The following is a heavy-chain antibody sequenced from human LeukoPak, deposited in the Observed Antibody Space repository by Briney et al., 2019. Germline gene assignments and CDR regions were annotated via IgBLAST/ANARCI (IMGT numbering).Heavy chain of an antibody. J-gene: IGHJ4*02. Sequence: SETLSLTCTVSGGSISNYYWTWIRQPPGKGLEWIGFISYSGNTNYNPSLKSRVTISLDTSKNQFSLKLISVTAADTAVYYCARLYIAAAGLIDYWGQGTLVTVSS. CDR3: ARLYIAAAGLIDY. CDR1: GGSISNYY. V-gene: IGHV4-59*01. D-gene: IGHD6-13*01. CDR2: ISYSGNT.